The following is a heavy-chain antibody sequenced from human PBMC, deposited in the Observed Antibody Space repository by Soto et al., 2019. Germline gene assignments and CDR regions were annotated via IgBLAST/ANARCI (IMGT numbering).Heavy chain of an antibody. CDR3: ARDGVGPFDY. CDR1: GGSVSTYY. CDR2: TSYSGNT. V-gene: IGHV4-59*02. D-gene: IGHD3-3*01. J-gene: IGHJ4*02. Sequence: PSETLSLTCTISGGSVSTYYWSWIRQPPGKELEWIGLTSYSGNTNYNPSLKSRVAIAVDTSKNQFSLTLNSVTAADTAVYYCARDGVGPFDYWGKGTLVTVSS.